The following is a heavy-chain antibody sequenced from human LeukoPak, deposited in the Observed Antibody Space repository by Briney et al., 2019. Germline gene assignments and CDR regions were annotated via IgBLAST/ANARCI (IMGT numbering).Heavy chain of an antibody. CDR3: ATDIELSC. D-gene: IGHD1-26*01. V-gene: IGHV3-23*01. J-gene: IGHJ4*02. CDR1: ASPSATMP. Sequence: GGSLTLSRHAASPSATMPCIGSASQASGRGLEWDSLISASGVNTYYADSGTGRFTVSRDSSKNTLHLQMNSLRAEDTGVYYCATDIELSCWGQATLVSVYS. CDR2: ISASGVNT.